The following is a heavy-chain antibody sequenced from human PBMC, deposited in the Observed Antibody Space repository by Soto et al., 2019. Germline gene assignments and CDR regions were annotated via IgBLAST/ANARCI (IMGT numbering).Heavy chain of an antibody. CDR1: GGSFSGYY. CDR3: ARGLARATMVRGIDY. D-gene: IGHD3-10*01. V-gene: IGHV4-34*01. Sequence: PSETLSLTCAVYGGSFSGYYWSWIRQPPGKGLEWIGEINHSGSTNYNPSLKSRVTISVDTSKNQFSLKLSSVTAADTAVYYCARGLARATMVRGIDYWGQGTLVTVSS. CDR2: INHSGST. J-gene: IGHJ4*02.